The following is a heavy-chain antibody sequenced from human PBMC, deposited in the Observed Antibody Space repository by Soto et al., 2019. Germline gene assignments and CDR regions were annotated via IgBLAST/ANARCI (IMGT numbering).Heavy chain of an antibody. CDR1: GFIFSTYG. Sequence: GGSLRLSCAASGFIFSTYGIHWVRQAPGKGLEWVAVIWHDGSYKYYADSVKGRFTISRDNSKNTLYLQMNSLRAGDTAVYYCARAVGPFDYWGQGT. J-gene: IGHJ4*02. D-gene: IGHD1-26*01. V-gene: IGHV3-33*01. CDR2: IWHDGSYK. CDR3: ARAVGPFDY.